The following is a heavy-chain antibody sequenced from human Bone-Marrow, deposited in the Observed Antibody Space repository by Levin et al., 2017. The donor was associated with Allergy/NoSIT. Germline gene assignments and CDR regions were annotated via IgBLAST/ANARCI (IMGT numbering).Heavy chain of an antibody. D-gene: IGHD2-15*01. V-gene: IGHV3-23*01. CDR1: GFSVSNYG. CDR3: AKDQDAGWLPYFGS. J-gene: IGHJ4*02. CDR2: ISGNSGRA. Sequence: LPGGSLRLSCAASGFSVSNYGTSWVRQAPGKGLEWVSGISGNSGRAFYEDSVKGRFTISRDNSKNTLYLEMKSLRVEDTALYSCAKDQDAGWLPYFGSWGQGTLVTVSS.